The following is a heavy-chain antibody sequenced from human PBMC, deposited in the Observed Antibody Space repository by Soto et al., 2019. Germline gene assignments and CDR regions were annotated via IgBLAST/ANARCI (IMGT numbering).Heavy chain of an antibody. Sequence: SSETLSLTCAVYGGSFSGYYWSWIRQPPGKGLEWIGEINHSGSTNYNPSLKSRVTISVDTSKNQFSLKLSSVTAADTAVYYCAAALVTEQDLFDYWGQGTLVTVSS. CDR1: GGSFSGYY. V-gene: IGHV4-34*01. CDR2: INHSGST. J-gene: IGHJ4*02. CDR3: AAALVTEQDLFDY. D-gene: IGHD2-21*02.